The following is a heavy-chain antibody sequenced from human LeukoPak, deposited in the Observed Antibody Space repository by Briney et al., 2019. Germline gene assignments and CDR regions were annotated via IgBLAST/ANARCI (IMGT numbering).Heavy chain of an antibody. CDR2: INPNSGGT. Sequence: ASVKVSCKASGYTFTGYYMHWVRQAPGQGLEWMGWINPNSGGTNYAQKFQGRVTMTTDTSTSTAYMELRSRRSDDTAVYYCARNVDTAMEDYFDYWGQGTLVTVSS. D-gene: IGHD5-18*01. V-gene: IGHV1-2*02. CDR3: ARNVDTAMEDYFDY. CDR1: GYTFTGYY. J-gene: IGHJ4*02.